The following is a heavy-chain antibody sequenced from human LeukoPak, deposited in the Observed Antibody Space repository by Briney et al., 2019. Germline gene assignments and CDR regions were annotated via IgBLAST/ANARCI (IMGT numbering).Heavy chain of an antibody. CDR2: IYYSGST. CDR1: GGPISSGGYY. Sequence: SQTLSLTCTVSGGPISSGGYYWSWIRQHPGKGLEWIGYIYYSGSTYYNPSLKSRVTISVDTSKNQFSLKLSSVTAADTAVYYCASAPTPFYCGNPGPFDYWGQGTLVTVSS. D-gene: IGHD4-23*01. V-gene: IGHV4-31*03. CDR3: ASAPTPFYCGNPGPFDY. J-gene: IGHJ4*02.